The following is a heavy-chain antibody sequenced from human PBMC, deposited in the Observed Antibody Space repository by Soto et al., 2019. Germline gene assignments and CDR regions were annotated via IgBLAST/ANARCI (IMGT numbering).Heavy chain of an antibody. CDR2: IWFDGTKK. V-gene: IGHV3-33*01. D-gene: IGHD3-3*01. Sequence: GGSLRLSCAASGFTFSTYGMHWVRQAPGKGLEWVAVIWFDGTKKYYADSVNGRFTISRDNSKNTLYLQMNSLRAEDTAVYYCASQIFWSGSTAHVMDVWGQGSAVTVSS. CDR1: GFTFSTYG. CDR3: ASQIFWSGSTAHVMDV. J-gene: IGHJ6*02.